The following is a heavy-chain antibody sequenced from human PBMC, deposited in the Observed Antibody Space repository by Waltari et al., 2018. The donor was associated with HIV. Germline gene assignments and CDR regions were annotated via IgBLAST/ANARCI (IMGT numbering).Heavy chain of an antibody. CDR2: IYYSGST. Sequence: QVQLQESGPGLVKPSETLSLTCTVSGGSISSYYWSWIRQPPGKGLEWIGYIYYSGSTNYNPSLKSRVTISVDTSKNQFSLKLSSVTAADTAVYYCARQGPDYAGYFDYWGQGTLVTVSS. CDR3: ARQGPDYAGYFDY. J-gene: IGHJ4*02. CDR1: GGSISSYY. V-gene: IGHV4-59*01. D-gene: IGHD4-17*01.